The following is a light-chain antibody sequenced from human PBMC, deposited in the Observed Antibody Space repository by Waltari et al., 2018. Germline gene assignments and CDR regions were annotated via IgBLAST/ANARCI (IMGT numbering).Light chain of an antibody. V-gene: IGKV3-15*01. CDR2: AAS. CDR1: QSLSSN. Sequence: EVVMTQSPATLSVTPGERATLSCRASQSLSSNLDWYQQKPGQASRLLIYAASTRATGIPARFSGSGSGTEFTLTISSLQSEDFAVYYCQQYNNWPPLTFGGGTKVEIK. J-gene: IGKJ4*01. CDR3: QQYNNWPPLT.